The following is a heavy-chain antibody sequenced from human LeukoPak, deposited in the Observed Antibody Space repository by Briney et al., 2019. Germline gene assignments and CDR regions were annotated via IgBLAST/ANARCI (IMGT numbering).Heavy chain of an antibody. CDR2: ISSSSSTI. D-gene: IGHD3-22*01. V-gene: IGHV3-48*01. CDR3: ASSYDSSGYYYSDY. Sequence: GGSLRLSCAASGFTFSSYSMNWVRQAPGKGLEWVSYISSSSSTIYYADSVKGRFTISRDNAKNSLYLQMNSLRAEDTAVYYCASSYDSSGYYYSDYWGQGTLVTVSS. J-gene: IGHJ4*02. CDR1: GFTFSSYS.